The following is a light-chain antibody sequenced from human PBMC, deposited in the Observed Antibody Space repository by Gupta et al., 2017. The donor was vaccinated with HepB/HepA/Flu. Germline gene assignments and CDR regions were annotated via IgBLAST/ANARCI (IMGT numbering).Light chain of an antibody. V-gene: IGKV4-1*01. J-gene: IGKJ2*04. Sequence: LAWYQQKPGQPPKLLIYWASTRESGVPDRFSGSGSGTDFTLTISSLQAEDVAVYYCQQYYSTPCSFGQGTKLEIK. CDR3: QQYYSTPCS. CDR2: WAS.